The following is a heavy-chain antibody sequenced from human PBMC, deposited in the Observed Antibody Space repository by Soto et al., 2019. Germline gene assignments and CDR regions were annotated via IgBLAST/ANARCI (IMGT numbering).Heavy chain of an antibody. CDR2: ISGYNGNT. CDR3: ARMGDVPYYYYGLDV. Sequence: QVQLVQSGGEVKKPGTSVKVSCKASGYTFTSYGISWVRQAPGQGLEWMGWISGYNGNTNYAQKFQGRVTMTTDTSTSTEYMELRSLSSNDTAVYYCARMGDVPYYYYGLDVWGPGTTVTVSS. CDR1: GYTFTSYG. J-gene: IGHJ6*02. V-gene: IGHV1-18*01. D-gene: IGHD3-16*01.